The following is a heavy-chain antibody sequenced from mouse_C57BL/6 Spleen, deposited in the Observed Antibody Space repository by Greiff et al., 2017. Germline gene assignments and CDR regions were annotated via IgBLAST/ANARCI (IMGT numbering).Heavy chain of an antibody. CDR2: IDPSDSET. D-gene: IGHD2-10*02. V-gene: IGHV1-52*01. CDR1: GYTFTSYW. Sequence: QVQLKQPGAELVRPGSSVKLSCKASGYTFTSYWMHWVKQRPIQGLEWIGNIDPSDSETHYNQKFKDKATLTVDKSSSTAYMQLSSLTSEDSAVYYCAQYGNYGYFDVWGTGTTVTVSS. J-gene: IGHJ1*03. CDR3: AQYGNYGYFDV.